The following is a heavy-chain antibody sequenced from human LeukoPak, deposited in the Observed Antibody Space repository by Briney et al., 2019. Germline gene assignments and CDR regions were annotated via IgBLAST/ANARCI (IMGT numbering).Heavy chain of an antibody. Sequence: GGSLRLSCAASAFTFSDYYMSWIRQAPGKGLEWVSYITSSGSTIYYADSVKGRFTISRDNAKNSLYLHMNSLRAEDTAVYYCTRGSSGGNYFDYWGQGTLVTVSS. CDR3: TRGSSGGNYFDY. D-gene: IGHD6-19*01. CDR2: ITSSGSTI. J-gene: IGHJ4*02. V-gene: IGHV3-11*04. CDR1: AFTFSDYY.